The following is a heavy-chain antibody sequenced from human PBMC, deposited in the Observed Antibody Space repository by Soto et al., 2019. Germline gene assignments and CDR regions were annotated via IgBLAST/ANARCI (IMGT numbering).Heavy chain of an antibody. CDR3: ARDRDPQSAFWSGPLGGGRFDP. CDR2: IVPMFGTA. J-gene: IGHJ5*02. V-gene: IGHV1-69*12. CDR1: GGTFGNSA. D-gene: IGHD3-3*01. Sequence: QVQLVQSGAEVKKPGSSVNVSCKTSGGTFGNSAVTWVRQAPGQGLEWLGGIVPMFGTANYAQKFQGRVTITADESKITAYLELNSLKTDDTAVYYCARDRDPQSAFWSGPLGGGRFDPWGQGTLVTVSS.